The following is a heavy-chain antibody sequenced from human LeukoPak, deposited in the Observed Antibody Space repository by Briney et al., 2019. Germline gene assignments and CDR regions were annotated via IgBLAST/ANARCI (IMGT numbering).Heavy chain of an antibody. Sequence: GGSLRLPCAASGFTFSSYWMHWVRQAPGKGLVWVSRINSDGSSTSYADSVKGRFTISRDNAKNTLYLQMNSLRAEDTAVYYRARDMYSSSWFVLFDYWGQGTLVTVSS. V-gene: IGHV3-74*01. CDR3: ARDMYSSSWFVLFDY. D-gene: IGHD6-13*01. CDR2: INSDGSST. J-gene: IGHJ4*02. CDR1: GFTFSSYW.